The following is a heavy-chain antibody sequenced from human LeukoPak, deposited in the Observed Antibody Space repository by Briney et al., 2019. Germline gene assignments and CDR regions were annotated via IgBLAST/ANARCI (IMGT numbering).Heavy chain of an antibody. D-gene: IGHD3-10*01. CDR3: ATCPYYYGSGSYYFEFDP. CDR1: GYTFTSYG. Sequence: ASVKVSCKASGYTFTSYGISWVRQAPGQGLEWMGWISAYNGNTNYAQKLQGRVTMTTDTSTSTAYMELRSLRSGDTAVYYCATCPYYYGSGSYYFEFDPWGQGTLVTVSS. CDR2: ISAYNGNT. J-gene: IGHJ5*02. V-gene: IGHV1-18*01.